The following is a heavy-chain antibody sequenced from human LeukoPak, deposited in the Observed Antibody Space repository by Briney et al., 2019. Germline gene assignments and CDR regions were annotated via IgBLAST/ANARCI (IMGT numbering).Heavy chain of an antibody. J-gene: IGHJ4*02. Sequence: SETLSLTCTVSGCSISSGDYYWSWIRQPPGKGLEWIGYIYYSGSTYYNPSLKSRVTISVDTSKNQFSLKLSSLPAADTAVYYCARGKWELLVDYSGQGSLVTVSS. CDR1: GCSISSGDYY. CDR2: IYYSGST. V-gene: IGHV4-30-4*01. D-gene: IGHD1-26*01. CDR3: ARGKWELLVDY.